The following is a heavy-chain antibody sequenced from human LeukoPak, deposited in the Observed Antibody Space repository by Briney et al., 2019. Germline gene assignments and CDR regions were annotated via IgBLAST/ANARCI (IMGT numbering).Heavy chain of an antibody. V-gene: IGHV3-23*01. CDR2: ISGSGGST. J-gene: IGHJ4*02. Sequence: GGSLRLSCAASGFTFSSYAMSWVRQVPGKGLEWVSAISGSGGSTYYADSVKGRFTISRDNSKNTLYLQMNSLRAEDTAVYYCAKDVAVVVPAAYDYWGQGTLVTVSS. CDR1: GFTFSSYA. D-gene: IGHD2-2*01. CDR3: AKDVAVVVPAAYDY.